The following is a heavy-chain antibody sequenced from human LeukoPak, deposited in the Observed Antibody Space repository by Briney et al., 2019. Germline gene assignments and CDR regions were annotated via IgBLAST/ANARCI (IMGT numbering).Heavy chain of an antibody. Sequence: AGGSLRLSCAASGFTFSNYWMGWVRQAPGKGLEWVANIKQDGSEKRYVDPVKGRFTISRDNAKNSLYLQMNSLGAEDTAVYYCARAPATNEWRCMDYWGQGTLVTVSS. CDR3: ARAPATNEWRCMDY. CDR2: IKQDGSEK. V-gene: IGHV3-7*01. CDR1: GFTFSNYW. D-gene: IGHD1-26*01. J-gene: IGHJ4*02.